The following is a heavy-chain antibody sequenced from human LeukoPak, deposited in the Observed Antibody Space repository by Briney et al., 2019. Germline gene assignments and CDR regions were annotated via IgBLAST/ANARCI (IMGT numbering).Heavy chain of an antibody. CDR1: GGSFSSCSYY. Sequence: KPSETLSLTCTASGGSFSSCSYYWIWIRQPPGKGLEWIGYIYYSGNTNYNPSVKSRVSIAVDTSKNQFSLKLSSVTATDTDVYYCARDVVTMVRGVIIAAFDYWGQGTLVTVSS. D-gene: IGHD3-10*01. J-gene: IGHJ4*02. V-gene: IGHV4-61*01. CDR2: IYYSGNT. CDR3: ARDVVTMVRGVIIAAFDY.